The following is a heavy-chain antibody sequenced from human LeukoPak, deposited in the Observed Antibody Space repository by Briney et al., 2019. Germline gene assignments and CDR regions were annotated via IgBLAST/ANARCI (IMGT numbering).Heavy chain of an antibody. Sequence: ASVKVSCKASGYTFTCYYMHWVRQAPGQGLEWMGWINPNSGGTNYAQKFQGRVTMTRDTSISTAYMELSRLRSDDTAVYYCARGPGYDFWSAKRPYGMDVWGQGTTVTVSS. J-gene: IGHJ6*02. D-gene: IGHD3-3*01. CDR3: ARGPGYDFWSAKRPYGMDV. CDR2: INPNSGGT. CDR1: GYTFTCYY. V-gene: IGHV1-2*02.